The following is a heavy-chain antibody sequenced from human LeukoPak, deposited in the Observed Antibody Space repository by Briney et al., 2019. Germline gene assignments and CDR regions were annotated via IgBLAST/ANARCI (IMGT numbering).Heavy chain of an antibody. V-gene: IGHV1-18*01. CDR3: ARNSGSGSYSYYYYYYMDV. D-gene: IGHD3-10*01. J-gene: IGHJ6*03. CDR1: GYTFTSYD. CDR2: ISAYNGNT. Sequence: ASVKVSCKASGYTFTSYDISWVRQAPGQGLEWMGWISAYNGNTNYAQKLQGRVTMTTDTSTSTAYMELRSLRSDDTAVYYCARNSGSGSYSYYYYYYMDVWGKGTTVTVSS.